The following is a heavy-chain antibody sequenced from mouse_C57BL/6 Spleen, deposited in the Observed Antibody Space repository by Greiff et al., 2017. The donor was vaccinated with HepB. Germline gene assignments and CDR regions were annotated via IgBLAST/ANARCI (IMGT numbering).Heavy chain of an antibody. D-gene: IGHD2-2*01. V-gene: IGHV1-52*01. CDR3: ARSDGYDEGYYAMDY. CDR2: IDPSDSET. Sequence: QVQLQQPGAELVRPGSSVKLSCKASGYTFTSYWMHWVKQRPIQGLEWIGNIDPSDSETHYNQKFKDKATLTVDKFSSTAYMQLSSLTSEDSAVYYCARSDGYDEGYYAMDYWGQGTSVTVSS. J-gene: IGHJ4*01. CDR1: GYTFTSYW.